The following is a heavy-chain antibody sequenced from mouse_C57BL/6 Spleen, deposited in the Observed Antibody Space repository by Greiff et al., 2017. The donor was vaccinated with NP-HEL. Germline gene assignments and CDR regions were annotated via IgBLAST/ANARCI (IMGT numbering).Heavy chain of an antibody. Sequence: VQRVESGAELAKPGASVKLSCKASGYTFTSYWMHWVKQRPGQGLEWIGYINPSSGYTKYNQKFKDKATLTADKSSSTAYMQLSSLTYEDSAVYYCARDSSGPGRFAYWGQGTLVTVSA. CDR3: ARDSSGPGRFAY. CDR2: INPSSGYT. D-gene: IGHD3-2*02. V-gene: IGHV1-7*01. CDR1: GYTFTSYW. J-gene: IGHJ3*01.